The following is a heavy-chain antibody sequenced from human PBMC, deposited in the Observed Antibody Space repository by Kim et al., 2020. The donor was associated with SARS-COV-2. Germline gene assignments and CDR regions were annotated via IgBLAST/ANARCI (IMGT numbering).Heavy chain of an antibody. CDR2: ST. CDR3: ARGSSGWFYY. Sequence: STNYNPSLKSRVTISVDTSKNQFSLKLSSVTAADTAVYYCARGSSGWFYYWGQGTLVTVSS. J-gene: IGHJ4*02. D-gene: IGHD6-19*01. V-gene: IGHV4-34*01.